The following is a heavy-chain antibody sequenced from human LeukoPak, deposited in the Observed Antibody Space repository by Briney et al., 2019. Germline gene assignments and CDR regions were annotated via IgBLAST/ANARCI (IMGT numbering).Heavy chain of an antibody. CDR3: ARRYSAGEVDY. D-gene: IGHD1-14*01. V-gene: IGHV5-51*01. Sequence: GESLKISCKGSGYNFGSYWIGWVCQMPGKDLEWMGIINPGDSETRYSPSFQGQVTISADKSSSAAYLQWSSLKASDTAMYYCARRYSAGEVDYWGQGTLVTVSS. CDR2: INPGDSET. J-gene: IGHJ4*02. CDR1: GYNFGSYW.